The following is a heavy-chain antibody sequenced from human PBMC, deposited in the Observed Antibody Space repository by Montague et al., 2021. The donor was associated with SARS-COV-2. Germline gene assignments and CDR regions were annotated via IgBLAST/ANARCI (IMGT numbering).Heavy chain of an antibody. CDR1: GGSISSHNYY. CDR2: IYDSGST. Sequence: SETLSLTCTLSGGSISSHNYYWDWIRQPPGKGLEWIGSIYDSGSTYYXPSLKSRVTISVDTSKNHFSLKLNSVTAADTAFYYCARRGRKLLPVATTIGGFDIWGQGTMVTVSS. D-gene: IGHD1-26*01. J-gene: IGHJ3*02. V-gene: IGHV4-39*02. CDR3: ARRGRKLLPVATTIGGFDI.